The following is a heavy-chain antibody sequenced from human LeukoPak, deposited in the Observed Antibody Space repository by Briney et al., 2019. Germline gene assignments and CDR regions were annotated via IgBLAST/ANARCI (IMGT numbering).Heavy chain of an antibody. CDR2: IKQDGSEK. CDR3: ARDGSGIAYYYYGMDV. D-gene: IGHD6-13*01. CDR1: GFTFSSYW. J-gene: IGHJ6*02. Sequence: GGSLRLSCAASGFTFSSYWMSWVRQAPGKGLEWVANIKQDGSEKYYVDSVKGRLTISRDNAKNSVYLQMNSLRAEDTAVYYCARDGSGIAYYYYGMDVWGQGTTVIVSS. V-gene: IGHV3-7*01.